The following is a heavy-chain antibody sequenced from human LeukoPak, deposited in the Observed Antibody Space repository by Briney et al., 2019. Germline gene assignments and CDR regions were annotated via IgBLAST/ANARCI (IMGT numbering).Heavy chain of an antibody. Sequence: SETLSLTCTVSGGSISSGGYYWSWIRQHPGKGLEWIGYIYYSGSTYYNPSLKSRVTVSVDRSKIHFSLNLTSVTAADTAVYYCVREWASWGQGTLVTVSS. J-gene: IGHJ5*02. CDR3: VREWAS. V-gene: IGHV4-31*03. CDR2: IYYSGST. CDR1: GGSISSGGYY. D-gene: IGHD1-26*01.